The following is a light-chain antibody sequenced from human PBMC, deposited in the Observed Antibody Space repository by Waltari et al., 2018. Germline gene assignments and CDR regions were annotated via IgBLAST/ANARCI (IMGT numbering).Light chain of an antibody. CDR1: ESISTW. CDR3: QQYSNYYT. J-gene: IGKJ2*01. V-gene: IGKV1-5*03. Sequence: DIQMTQSPSTLSASVGDTVTFTCRASESISTWLAWYQQRPGKAPKLLIYKASYLETVVPSRFSGSGSGTEFILTISSLRPDDSATYYCQQYSNYYTFGQGTKLEIK. CDR2: KAS.